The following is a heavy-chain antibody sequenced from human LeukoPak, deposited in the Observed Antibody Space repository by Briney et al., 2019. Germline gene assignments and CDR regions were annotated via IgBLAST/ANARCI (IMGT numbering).Heavy chain of an antibody. Sequence: GGSLRLSCAASGFTFRSYWMTWVREAPGKGLEWVANIKHDGSEKYYVDSVKGRFTLSRDNSKSTLYIQMNSLRAEDTAVYYCARAKPKNMVRGLIMRRESRYYFDYWGQGTLVTVSS. J-gene: IGHJ4*02. CDR1: GFTFRSYW. D-gene: IGHD3-10*01. CDR2: IKHDGSEK. V-gene: IGHV3-7*03. CDR3: ARAKPKNMVRGLIMRRESRYYFDY.